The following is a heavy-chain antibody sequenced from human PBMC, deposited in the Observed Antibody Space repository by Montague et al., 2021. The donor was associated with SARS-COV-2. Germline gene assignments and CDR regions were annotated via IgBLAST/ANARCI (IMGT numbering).Heavy chain of an antibody. V-gene: IGHV4-59*01. CDR1: GGSITNFF. CDR3: ATTPGRFGEFHFDY. CDR2: IHTSGST. D-gene: IGHD3-10*01. Sequence: SETLSLTCTVSGGSITNFFWIWIRQPPGKGLEWLGNIHTSGSTNYNPDLKSRVTITVDTSKSQISLKLGSVTAADTAVYYCATTPGRFGEFHFDYWGQGTLVTVSS. J-gene: IGHJ4*02.